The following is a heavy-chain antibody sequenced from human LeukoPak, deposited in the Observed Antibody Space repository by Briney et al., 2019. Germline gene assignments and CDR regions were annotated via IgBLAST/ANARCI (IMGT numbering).Heavy chain of an antibody. J-gene: IGHJ5*02. V-gene: IGHV1-2*02. D-gene: IGHD6-19*01. CDR3: ARGSSGWYLTSSFDP. Sequence: GASVKVSCKASGYIFTGYYIYWVRQAPGQGLEYMGWIYPNSGGTNYAQKFQGRVTMTRDTSISTAYMDLTRLTSDDTAIYYCARGSSGWYLTSSFDPWGQGTLVIVSS. CDR2: IYPNSGGT. CDR1: GYIFTGYY.